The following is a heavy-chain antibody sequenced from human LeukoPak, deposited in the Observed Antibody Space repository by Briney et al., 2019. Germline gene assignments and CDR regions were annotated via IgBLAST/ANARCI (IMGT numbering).Heavy chain of an antibody. Sequence: GGSLRLSCAASGFTFSSYEMHWVRQAPGKGLEWIADISSSGTTMYYADSVKGRFTISRDNAKNSLYLQMDSLRAEDTAVYYCARLLMATPGVDPWGQGTLVTVSS. D-gene: IGHD5-24*01. V-gene: IGHV3-48*03. J-gene: IGHJ5*02. CDR3: ARLLMATPGVDP. CDR1: GFTFSSYE. CDR2: ISSSGTTM.